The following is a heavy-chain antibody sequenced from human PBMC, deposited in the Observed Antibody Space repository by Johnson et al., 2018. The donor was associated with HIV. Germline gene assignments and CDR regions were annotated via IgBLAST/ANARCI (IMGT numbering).Heavy chain of an antibody. CDR2: ISWNSGSI. Sequence: VQLVESGGVVVQPGGSLRLSCASSGFTFDDYTMHWVRQAPGKGLEWVSGISWNSGSIGYADSVKGRFTISRDNAKNSLYLQMNSLRAEDTALYYCAKDYRYGSGTKGAFDIWGQGTMVTVSS. J-gene: IGHJ3*02. CDR1: GFTFDDYT. V-gene: IGHV3-9*01. D-gene: IGHD3-10*01. CDR3: AKDYRYGSGTKGAFDI.